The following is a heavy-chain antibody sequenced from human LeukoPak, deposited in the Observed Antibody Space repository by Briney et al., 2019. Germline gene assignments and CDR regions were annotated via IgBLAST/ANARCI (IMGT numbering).Heavy chain of an antibody. J-gene: IGHJ4*02. D-gene: IGHD6-13*01. V-gene: IGHV4-39*02. Sequence: PSETLSLTCTVSNGSISSSGYYWAWIRQPPGKGLEWIGSIYYSGSTYYNPSLKSRVTISVDTSKNHFSLNLGSVTAADTAVYYCATPGESSSWYDFVYWGQGTLVTVSS. CDR1: NGSISSSGYY. CDR3: ATPGESSSWYDFVY. CDR2: IYYSGST.